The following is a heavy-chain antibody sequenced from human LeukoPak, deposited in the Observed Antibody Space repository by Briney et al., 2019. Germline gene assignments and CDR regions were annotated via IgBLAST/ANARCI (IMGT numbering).Heavy chain of an antibody. CDR2: IRYDGTNK. CDR1: GFTFSTYG. V-gene: IGHV3-30*02. Sequence: GGSLRLSCAASGFTFSTYGMHWVRQAPGKGLEWVAFIRYDGTNKYYADSVKGRFTISRDNSKNTLYLQMNSLRGEDTAVYFCARDKDPWKSTAISDFDYWGQGTLVTVSS. J-gene: IGHJ4*02. D-gene: IGHD1-1*01. CDR3: ARDKDPWKSTAISDFDY.